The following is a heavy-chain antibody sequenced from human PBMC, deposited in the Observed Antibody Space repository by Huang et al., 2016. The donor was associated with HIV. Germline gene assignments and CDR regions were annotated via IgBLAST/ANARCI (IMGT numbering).Heavy chain of an antibody. V-gene: IGHV3-30*18. D-gene: IGHD2-15*01. CDR3: AKESRWFSDFDQ. J-gene: IGHJ5*02. Sequence: QVQLVESGGGVVQPGTSLRLSCAASGFIFSNFGMHWVRKAPGKGLGWVAVISYDGRSDRYSDSVKGRFTIARDNDKNTLSLEMNRLRHDDTAVYYCAKESRWFSDFDQWGQGTLVTVSS. CDR2: ISYDGRSD. CDR1: GFIFSNFG.